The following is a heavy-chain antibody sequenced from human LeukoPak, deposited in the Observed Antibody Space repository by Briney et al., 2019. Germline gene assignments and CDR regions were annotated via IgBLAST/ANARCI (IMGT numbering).Heavy chain of an antibody. D-gene: IGHD1-26*01. J-gene: IGHJ4*02. V-gene: IGHV1-46*01. Sequence: ASVKVSCKASGGTFSSYDISWVRQAPGQGLEWMGIINPSGGSASYAQKFQGRVTMTRDTSTSTVYMELSSLRSEDTAVYYCAREGYSGSYNPIGYWGQGTLVTVSS. CDR1: GGTFSSYD. CDR3: AREGYSGSYNPIGY. CDR2: INPSGGSA.